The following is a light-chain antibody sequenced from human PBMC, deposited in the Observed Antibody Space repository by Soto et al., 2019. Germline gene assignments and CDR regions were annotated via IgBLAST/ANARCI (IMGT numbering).Light chain of an antibody. CDR2: EVS. V-gene: IGLV2-14*01. Sequence: QSALTQPASVSGSPGQSITISCTGTSSDISIYNYVSWYQQHPGKAPKLIIYEVSNRPSGISNRFSGAKSGNKASLTISGLQVEGEADYYCCSYTRSTNYVFGAGTKRTVL. CDR1: SSDISIYNY. J-gene: IGLJ1*01. CDR3: CSYTRSTNYV.